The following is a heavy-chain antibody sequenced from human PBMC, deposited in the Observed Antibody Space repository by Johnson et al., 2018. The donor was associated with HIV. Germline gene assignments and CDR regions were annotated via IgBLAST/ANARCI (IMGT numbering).Heavy chain of an antibody. V-gene: IGHV3-11*04. Sequence: VQLVESGGGLVKPGGSLRLSCAASGFTFSDYYMSWIRQAPGKGLEWVSYISSSGKSTNYADSVKGRFTISRDKAKNSLSLQMNSLRAEDTAIYYCAREEGSDILTRGDAFDIWGQGTMVAVSS. J-gene: IGHJ3*02. D-gene: IGHD3-9*01. CDR1: GFTFSDYY. CDR3: AREEGSDILTRGDAFDI. CDR2: ISSSGKST.